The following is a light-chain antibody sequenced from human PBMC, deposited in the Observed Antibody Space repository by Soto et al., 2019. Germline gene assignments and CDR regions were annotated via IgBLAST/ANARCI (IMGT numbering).Light chain of an antibody. CDR3: QQHDNSPRA. V-gene: IGKV3-20*01. J-gene: IGKJ1*01. CDR1: QSVSSSY. Sequence: DIVLTQSPGTLSLSPGERAALSCRASQSVSSSYLAWYQQKPGQAPRLLIYGASNRATGIPDRFSGSGSGTDFALTISRLEPEDFAVYYCQQHDNSPRAFGQGTKVDIK. CDR2: GAS.